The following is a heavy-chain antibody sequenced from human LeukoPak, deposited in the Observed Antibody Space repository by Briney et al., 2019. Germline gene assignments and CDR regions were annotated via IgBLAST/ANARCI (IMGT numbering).Heavy chain of an antibody. J-gene: IGHJ4*02. V-gene: IGHV3-48*03. CDR3: ARSVSSGWSAEYYFDY. Sequence: GSLXXXCAASGFTFSSYEMNWVRQAPGKGLEWVSYISSSGSTIYYADSVKGRFTISRDNAKNSLYLQMNSLRAEDTAVYYCARSVSSGWSAEYYFDYWGQGTLVTVSS. CDR1: GFTFSSYE. D-gene: IGHD6-19*01. CDR2: ISSSGSTI.